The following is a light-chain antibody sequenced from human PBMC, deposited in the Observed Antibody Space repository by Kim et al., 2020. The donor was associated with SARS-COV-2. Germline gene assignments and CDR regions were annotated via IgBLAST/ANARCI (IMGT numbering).Light chain of an antibody. V-gene: IGKV3D-15*01. Sequence: SPGERVTLSCRASQSITTNLAWYQQKPGRAPRLLIYAASTRTTDIPARFRGSGSGTEFTLTISSLQSEDFAVYYCQQYHNWPPYTFGQGTKVDIK. CDR3: QQYHNWPPYT. CDR1: QSITTN. CDR2: AAS. J-gene: IGKJ2*01.